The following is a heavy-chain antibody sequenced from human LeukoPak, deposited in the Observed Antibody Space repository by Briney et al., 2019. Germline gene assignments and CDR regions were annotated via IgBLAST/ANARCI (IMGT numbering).Heavy chain of an antibody. D-gene: IGHD6-6*01. CDR2: IYPGDSDT. CDR3: ARLVGSSSSPYDY. CDR1: GYSFTSYW. V-gene: IGHV5-51*01. Sequence: GESLKISCKGSGYSFTSYWIGWVRQMPGKGLEWMGIIYPGDSDTRYSTSFQGQVAISADKSISTAYLQWSSLKASDTALYYCARLVGSSSSPYDYWGQGTLVTVSS. J-gene: IGHJ4*02.